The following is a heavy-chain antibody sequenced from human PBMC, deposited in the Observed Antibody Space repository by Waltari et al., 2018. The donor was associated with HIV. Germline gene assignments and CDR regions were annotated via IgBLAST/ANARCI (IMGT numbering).Heavy chain of an antibody. V-gene: IGHV4-59*01. CDR1: GGSMTTNY. CDR3: ARAPVHLRGYFYYGMDV. J-gene: IGHJ6*02. CDR2: VYSSGNI. Sequence: QVQLQESGPGLVKPSETLSLTCNVSGGSMTTNYWSWIQQSPGKGLEWIGYVYSSGNINYNPSLKSRVTIVVDTSKNQFSLKLRSVTAADTAVYYCARAPVHLRGYFYYGMDVWGQGTTVTVSS. D-gene: IGHD3-3*01.